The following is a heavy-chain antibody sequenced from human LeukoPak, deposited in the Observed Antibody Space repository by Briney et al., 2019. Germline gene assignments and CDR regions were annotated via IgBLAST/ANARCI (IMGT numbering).Heavy chain of an antibody. Sequence: ASVKVSCRASGGTFSSYAISWVRQAPGQGLEWMAIINPSGGSTSYAQKFQGRVTMTRDTSTSTVYMELSSLRSEDTAVYYCARETTVVTPGKFDYWGQGTLVTVSS. CDR1: GGTFSSYA. J-gene: IGHJ4*02. V-gene: IGHV1-46*01. D-gene: IGHD4-23*01. CDR2: INPSGGST. CDR3: ARETTVVTPGKFDY.